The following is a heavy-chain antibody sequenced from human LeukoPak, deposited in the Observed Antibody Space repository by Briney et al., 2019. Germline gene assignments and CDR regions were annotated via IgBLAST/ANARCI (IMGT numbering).Heavy chain of an antibody. CDR2: IRYDGSNK. D-gene: IGHD3-3*01. CDR3: AKEIPNYDFWSGHGGY. V-gene: IGHV3-30*02. CDR1: GFTFSSYG. J-gene: IGHJ4*02. Sequence: GGSLRLSCAASGFTFSSYGMHWVRQAPGKGLEWVAFIRYDGSNKYYAASVKGRFTISRDNSKNTLYLQMNSLRPEDTAVYYCAKEIPNYDFWSGHGGYWGQGTLVTVSS.